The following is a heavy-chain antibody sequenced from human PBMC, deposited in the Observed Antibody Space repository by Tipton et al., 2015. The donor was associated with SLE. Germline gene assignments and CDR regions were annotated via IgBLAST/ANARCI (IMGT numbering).Heavy chain of an antibody. CDR1: GYSISSGYY. J-gene: IGHJ3*02. D-gene: IGHD3-16*01. V-gene: IGHV4-38-2*02. CDR2: IYHSGST. CDR3: ARDGGAPTDI. Sequence: TLSLTCTVSGYSISSGYYWGWIRQPPGKGLEWIGSIYHSGSTYYNPSLKSRVTISVDTSKNQFSLKLSSVTAADTAVYYCARDGGAPTDIWGQGTMVTVSS.